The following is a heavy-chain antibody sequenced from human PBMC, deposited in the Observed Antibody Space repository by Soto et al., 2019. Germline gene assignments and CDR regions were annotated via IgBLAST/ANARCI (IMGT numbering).Heavy chain of an antibody. V-gene: IGHV3-33*01. CDR2: IWYDGSNK. CDR3: ARASFSSSAPLGY. D-gene: IGHD6-6*01. Sequence: QVQLVESGGGVVQPGRSLRLSCAASGFTFSSYGMHWVRQAPGKGLEWVAGIWYDGSNKYYADSVKGRFTISRDNSKNTLYLQMNSLRAEDTAVYYCARASFSSSAPLGYWGQGTLVTVSS. J-gene: IGHJ4*02. CDR1: GFTFSSYG.